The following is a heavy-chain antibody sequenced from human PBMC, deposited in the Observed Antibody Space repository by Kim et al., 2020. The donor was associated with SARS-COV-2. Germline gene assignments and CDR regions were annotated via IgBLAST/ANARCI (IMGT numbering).Heavy chain of an antibody. J-gene: IGHJ4*02. Sequence: RVTISGDTSKNQFSLKLSSVTAADTAVYYCARVRSDTVFGVVIIRYYFDYWGQGTLVTVSS. V-gene: IGHV4-34*01. D-gene: IGHD3-3*01. CDR3: ARVRSDTVFGVVIIRYYFDY.